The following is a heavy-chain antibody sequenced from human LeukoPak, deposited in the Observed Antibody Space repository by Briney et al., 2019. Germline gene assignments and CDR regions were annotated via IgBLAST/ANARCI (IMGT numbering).Heavy chain of an antibody. CDR1: GYTFTSYD. Sequence: GASVKVSCKASGYTFTSYDINWVRQATGQGLEWMGWMNPNSGNTGYAQKFQGRVTMTRNTSISTAYMELSSLRSEDTAVYYCARGLAVITFSGRRAAGFWGQGTLVTVSS. V-gene: IGHV1-8*01. CDR2: MNPNSGNT. J-gene: IGHJ4*02. D-gene: IGHD4-11*01. CDR3: ARGLAVITFSGRRAAGF.